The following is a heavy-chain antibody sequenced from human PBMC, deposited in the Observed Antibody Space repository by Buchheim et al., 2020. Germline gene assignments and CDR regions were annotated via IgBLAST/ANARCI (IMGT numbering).Heavy chain of an antibody. V-gene: IGHV4-30-2*01. D-gene: IGHD5-12*01. CDR3: ARGVVATIAPMDV. CDR2: IYLSGST. CDR1: GGSISSDDYS. Sequence: QLQLQESGSGLVKPSQTLSLTCTVSGGSISSDDYSWSWIRQPPEKGLEWIGHIYLSGSTYYNPSLKSRVTMSIDRSMNQFSLNLNSVTAADTAVYYCARGVVATIAPMDVWGQGTT. J-gene: IGHJ6*02.